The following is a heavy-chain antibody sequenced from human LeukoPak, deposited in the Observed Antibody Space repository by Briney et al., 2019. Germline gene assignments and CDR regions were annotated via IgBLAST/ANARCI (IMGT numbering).Heavy chain of an antibody. Sequence: ASVKVSCKASGYTFTGYYMHWVRQAPGQGLEWMGWINPNSGGTNYAQKFQGRVTMTRDTSISTAYMELSRLRSDDTAVYYCARDSSGYYTPSKYYYYYYYMDVWGKGTTVTVSS. D-gene: IGHD3-22*01. J-gene: IGHJ6*03. V-gene: IGHV1-2*02. CDR3: ARDSSGYYTPSKYYYYYYYMDV. CDR2: INPNSGGT. CDR1: GYTFTGYY.